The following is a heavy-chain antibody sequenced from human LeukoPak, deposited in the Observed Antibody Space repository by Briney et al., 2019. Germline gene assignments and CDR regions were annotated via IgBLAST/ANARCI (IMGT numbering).Heavy chain of an antibody. CDR2: ISGSGGST. D-gene: IGHD2-2*02. V-gene: IGHV3-23*01. CDR3: AKATSATCYTPIDY. Sequence: PGGSLRLSCAASGFTFSSYAMSWVRQAPGKGLEWVSAISGSGGSTYYADSVKGRFTISRDSSKNTLYLQMSSLRAEDTAIYYCAKATSATCYTPIDYWGQGILVTVSS. CDR1: GFTFSSYA. J-gene: IGHJ4*02.